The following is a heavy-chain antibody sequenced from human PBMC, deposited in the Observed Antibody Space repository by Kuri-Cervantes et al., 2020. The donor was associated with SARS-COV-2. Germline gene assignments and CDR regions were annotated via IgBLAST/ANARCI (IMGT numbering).Heavy chain of an antibody. D-gene: IGHD2-2*01. CDR2: ISHSGST. CDR3: ASGRREIVVVPTDMGMDV. J-gene: IGHJ6*03. Sequence: SETLSLTCYVSGFSYHWGWIRQSPGKGLEWIGSISHSGSTYYSPSLKSRVTISVDTSKNQFSLKLSSVTAADTAVYYCASGRREIVVVPTDMGMDVWGKGTTVTVSS. V-gene: IGHV4-38-2*01. CDR1: GFSYH.